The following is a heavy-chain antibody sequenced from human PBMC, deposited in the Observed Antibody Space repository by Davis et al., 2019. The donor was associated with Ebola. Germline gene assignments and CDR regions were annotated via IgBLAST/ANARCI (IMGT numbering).Heavy chain of an antibody. J-gene: IGHJ6*02. CDR2: ISGSGGST. V-gene: IGHV3-23*01. CDR3: AKLSSFAMDV. CDR1: GFTFRSYA. D-gene: IGHD6-6*01. Sequence: GESLKISCAASGFTFRSYAMSWVRQAPGKGLEWVSEISGSGGSTNYADSVKGRFTISRDNSKNTLYLQMNSLRAEDTAVYYCAKLSSFAMDVWGRGTTVTVSS.